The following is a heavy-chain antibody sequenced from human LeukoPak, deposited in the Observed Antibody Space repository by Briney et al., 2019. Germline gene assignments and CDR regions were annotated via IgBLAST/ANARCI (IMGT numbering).Heavy chain of an antibody. Sequence: SVKVSCKASGGTFSSYAISWVRQAPGQGLEWMGGIVPIFGTANYAQKFQGRVTITADESTSTAYMELSSLRSEDTAVYYCATSHEADPYCSSTSCYGSYYYYGMDVWGQGTTVTVSS. J-gene: IGHJ6*02. CDR3: ATSHEADPYCSSTSCYGSYYYYGMDV. V-gene: IGHV1-69*01. CDR2: IVPIFGTA. CDR1: GGTFSSYA. D-gene: IGHD2-2*01.